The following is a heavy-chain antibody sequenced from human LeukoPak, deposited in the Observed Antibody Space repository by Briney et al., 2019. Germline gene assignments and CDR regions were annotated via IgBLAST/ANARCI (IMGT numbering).Heavy chain of an antibody. CDR2: ISAYNGNT. D-gene: IGHD3-9*01. Sequence: ASVKVSCKASGYTFTNYGFGWVRQAPGQGLEWMGWISAYNGNTESARKLQGRLTMTTDTTTSTAYMELRGLSSVDTAVYFCARVDSTNAFDVWGQGTVVTVSS. V-gene: IGHV1-18*01. J-gene: IGHJ3*01. CDR1: GYTFTNYG. CDR3: ARVDSTNAFDV.